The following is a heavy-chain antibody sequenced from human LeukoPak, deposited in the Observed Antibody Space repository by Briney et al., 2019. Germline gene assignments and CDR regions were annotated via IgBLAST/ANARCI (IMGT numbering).Heavy chain of an antibody. J-gene: IGHJ6*03. CDR3: ATHNYDFWSVYMDV. CDR1: GFMFNNYW. V-gene: IGHV3-7*01. Sequence: GGSLRLSCAASGFMFNNYWMTWVRQAPGKGLEWVGNINQDGSDKYYGDSVKGRFTISRDNAKNSLYLQMNSLRAEDTAVYYCATHNYDFWSVYMDVWGKGTTVTVSS. CDR2: INQDGSDK. D-gene: IGHD3-3*01.